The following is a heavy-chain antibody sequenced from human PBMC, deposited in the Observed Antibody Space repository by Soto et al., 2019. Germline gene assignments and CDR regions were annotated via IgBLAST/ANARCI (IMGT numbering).Heavy chain of an antibody. J-gene: IGHJ6*03. V-gene: IGHV4-34*01. Sequence: SETLSLTCAVYGGSFSGYYWSWIRQPPGKGLEWIGEINHSGSTNYNPSLKSRVTISVDTSKNQFSLKLISVTAADTAVYYCARLAPHSNYDVGNYYYYYYYMDVWGKGTTVTVSS. CDR1: GGSFSGYY. CDR3: ARLAPHSNYDVGNYYYYYYYMDV. D-gene: IGHD4-4*01. CDR2: INHSGST.